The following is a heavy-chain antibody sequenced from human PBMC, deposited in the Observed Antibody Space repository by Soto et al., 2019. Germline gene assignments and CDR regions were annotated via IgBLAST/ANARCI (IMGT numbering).Heavy chain of an antibody. CDR3: ARLQAAAGDNDLTFDY. V-gene: IGHV5-10-1*01. D-gene: IGHD6-13*01. Sequence: SLTISCKGSGYSFTSYWLSWVRQMPGKGLEWLGRIDPGDSYTNYSPSFQGHVTISADKSISTAYLQWSSLKASDTAMYYCARLQAAAGDNDLTFDYWGQGTLVTVSS. CDR2: IDPGDSYT. J-gene: IGHJ4*02. CDR1: GYSFTSYW.